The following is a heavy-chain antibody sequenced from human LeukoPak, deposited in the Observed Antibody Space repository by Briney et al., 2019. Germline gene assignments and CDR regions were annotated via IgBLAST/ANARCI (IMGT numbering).Heavy chain of an antibody. D-gene: IGHD5-24*01. CDR1: VFSLRTSRMC. V-gene: IGHV2-70*11. CDR3: ARIPSDHNYGPYFDY. Sequence: SGPTLVNPTQTLRLTCTFSVFSLRTSRMCVSWIRQPPVKALEWLARIDWGDDKYYSTSLMPRLTISNDTSKNHVVLTMTNMDPVDTPTYYCARIPSDHNYGPYFDYWGQGTLVTVSS. CDR2: IDWGDDK. J-gene: IGHJ4*02.